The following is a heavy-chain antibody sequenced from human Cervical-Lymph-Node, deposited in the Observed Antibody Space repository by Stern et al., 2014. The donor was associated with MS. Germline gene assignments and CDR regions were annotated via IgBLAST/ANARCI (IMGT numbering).Heavy chain of an antibody. CDR3: AKVFPVTYFNFWSGPFDG. CDR2: ISETGADT. V-gene: IGHV3-23*04. J-gene: IGHJ4*02. Sequence: EVQLVESGGGFVQPGGSLRLSCAASGFTLGTYAMTWVRQAPGKGLESVSSISETGADTYYSDSVKGRFTISRDGSRGTLYLQMNSLRAEDTAIYYCAKVFPVTYFNFWSGPFDGWGQGTLVTVSS. CDR1: GFTLGTYA. D-gene: IGHD3-3*01.